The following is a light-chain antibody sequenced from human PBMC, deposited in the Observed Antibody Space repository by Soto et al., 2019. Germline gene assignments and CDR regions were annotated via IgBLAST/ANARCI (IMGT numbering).Light chain of an antibody. CDR3: QQYYVFPYT. Sequence: VIWMTQSPSLLYASTGDRVTISCRMSQGIVNYLAWYQQNPGKAPELLIYAASTLQTGVPSRFSGSGSGTDFTLTISSLQSEDFASYYCQQYYVFPYTFGQGTILELK. CDR1: QGIVNY. CDR2: AAS. J-gene: IGKJ2*01. V-gene: IGKV1D-8*01.